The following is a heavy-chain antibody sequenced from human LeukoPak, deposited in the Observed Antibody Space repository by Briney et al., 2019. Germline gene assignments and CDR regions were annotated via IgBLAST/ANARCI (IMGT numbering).Heavy chain of an antibody. CDR2: ISYDGSNK. Sequence: GPLRLSCVASGFTFSSYAMSWVRQAPGKGLEWVAVISYDGSNKYYADSVKGRFTISRDNSKNTLYLQMNSLRAEDTAVYYCARDPGFGWYLDYWGQGTLVTVSS. J-gene: IGHJ4*02. CDR3: ARDPGFGWYLDY. CDR1: GFTFSSYA. D-gene: IGHD3-9*01. V-gene: IGHV3-30-3*01.